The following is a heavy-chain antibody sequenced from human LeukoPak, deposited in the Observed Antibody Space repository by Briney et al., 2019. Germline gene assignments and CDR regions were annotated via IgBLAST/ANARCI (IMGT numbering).Heavy chain of an antibody. Sequence: SETLSLTCAVSGGSISSGGYSWSWIRQPPEKGLEWIGYIYHSGSTYYNPSLKSRVTISVDRSKNQFSLKLSSVTAADTAVYYCARATVTYYFDYWGQGTLVTVSS. D-gene: IGHD4-17*01. CDR3: ARATVTYYFDY. CDR2: IYHSGST. CDR1: GGSISSGGYS. V-gene: IGHV4-30-2*01. J-gene: IGHJ4*02.